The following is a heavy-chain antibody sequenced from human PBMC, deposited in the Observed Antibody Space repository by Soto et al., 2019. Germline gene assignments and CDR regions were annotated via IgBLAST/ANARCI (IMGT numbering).Heavy chain of an antibody. J-gene: IGHJ4*02. V-gene: IGHV1-2*02. CDR3: ARDREGCGGDCPSYYFDY. D-gene: IGHD2-21*02. CDR2: INPNSGGT. Sequence: GASVKVSCKASGYTFTGYYMHWVRQAPGQGLEWMGWINPNSGGTNYAQKFQGRVTMTRDTSISTAYMELSRLRSDDTAVYYCARDREGCGGDCPSYYFDYWGQGTLVTVSS. CDR1: GYTFTGYY.